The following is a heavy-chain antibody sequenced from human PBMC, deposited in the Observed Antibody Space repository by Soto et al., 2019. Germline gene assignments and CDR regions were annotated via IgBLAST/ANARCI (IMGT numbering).Heavy chain of an antibody. CDR3: ATDRCSSSSCYFDY. CDR1: GFTFSSYA. V-gene: IGHV3-23*01. CDR2: ISGSGDST. Sequence: EVQLLESGGGLVQPGGSLRLSCAASGFTFSSYAMSWVRQAPGKGLEWVSPISGSGDSTYYADSVKGRFAISRDNSKNTLYLQMNSLRAEDTAVYYCATDRCSSSSCYFDYWGQGTLVTVSS. J-gene: IGHJ4*02. D-gene: IGHD2-2*01.